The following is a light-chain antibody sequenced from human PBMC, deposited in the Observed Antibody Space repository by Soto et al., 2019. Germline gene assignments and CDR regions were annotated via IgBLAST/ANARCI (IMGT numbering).Light chain of an antibody. CDR3: QQYNSYWT. CDR1: QSISSW. V-gene: IGKV1-5*03. CDR2: KAS. Sequence: DIQMTQSPSTLSASVGDRVTITCPASQSISSWLAWYQQKPGKAPNLLIYKASSLESGVPSRFSGSGSGTEFTLTISRLQPDDFATYYCQQYNSYWTFGQGTKVEIK. J-gene: IGKJ1*01.